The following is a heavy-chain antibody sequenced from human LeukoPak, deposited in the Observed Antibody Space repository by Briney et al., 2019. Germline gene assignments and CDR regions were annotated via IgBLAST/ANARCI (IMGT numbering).Heavy chain of an antibody. J-gene: IGHJ3*02. CDR1: GYSFTSYW. D-gene: IGHD6-6*01. CDR2: IYPGDSDT. Sequence: KYGESLQISCKGSGYSFTSYWIGWVLQMPGKGLEWMGIIYPGDSDTRYSPSFQGQVTISADKSISTAYLQWSSLKASDTAMYYCACCIAARQIDAFDIWGQGTMVTVSS. CDR3: ACCIAARQIDAFDI. V-gene: IGHV5-51*01.